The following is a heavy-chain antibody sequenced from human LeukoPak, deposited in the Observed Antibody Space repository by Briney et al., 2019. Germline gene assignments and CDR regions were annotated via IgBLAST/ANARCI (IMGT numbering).Heavy chain of an antibody. Sequence: GGSLRLSCAASEFTFSSYNMNWVRQAPGKGLEWVSSISSFSSYIYYADSVKGRFTISRDNAKNSLYPQMNSLRAEDTAVYYCARSSGYYRYYFDYWGQGTLVTVSS. CDR2: ISSFSSYI. CDR1: EFTFSSYN. V-gene: IGHV3-21*01. J-gene: IGHJ4*02. CDR3: ARSSGYYRYYFDY. D-gene: IGHD3-22*01.